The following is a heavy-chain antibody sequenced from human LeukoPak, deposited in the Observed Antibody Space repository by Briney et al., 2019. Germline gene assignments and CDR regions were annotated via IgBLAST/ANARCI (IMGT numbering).Heavy chain of an antibody. D-gene: IGHD1-1*01. CDR1: GFTLSSYA. J-gene: IGHJ6*03. CDR3: ARQDYWNYYYYMDV. V-gene: IGHV3-23*01. Sequence: GGSLRLSCAASGFTLSSYAMSWVRQAPGEGLEWLSAISGSGGSTYYADSVKGRFTISRDNSKNTLYLQMNSLRAEDTAVYYCARQDYWNYYYYMDVWGKGTTVTVSS. CDR2: ISGSGGST.